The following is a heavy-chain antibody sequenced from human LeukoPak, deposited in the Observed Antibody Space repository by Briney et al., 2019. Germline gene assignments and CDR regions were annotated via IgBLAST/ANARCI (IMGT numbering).Heavy chain of an antibody. CDR1: GFTFSSYS. CDR3: ARALTGYYAVGY. Sequence: PGGSLRLSCAASGFTFSSYSMNRVRQAPGKGLEWVSSISSSSSYIYYADSVKGRFTISRDNAKNSLYLQMNSLGAEDTAVYYCARALTGYYAVGYWGQGTLVTVSS. V-gene: IGHV3-21*01. CDR2: ISSSSSYI. J-gene: IGHJ4*02. D-gene: IGHD3-9*01.